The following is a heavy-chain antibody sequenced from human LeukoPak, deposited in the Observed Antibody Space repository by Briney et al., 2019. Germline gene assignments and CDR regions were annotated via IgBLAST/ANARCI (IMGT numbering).Heavy chain of an antibody. CDR1: GFDLSRNG. CDR3: ALSRNYGLFDV. V-gene: IGHV3-30*02. Sequence: GGCLRLSCAASGFDLSRNGMHWARQAPGKGLEWVSFIRHDGSKTFYGDSVTGRFTISRDNSKNTLYLQMNSLRTEDTALYYCALSRNYGLFDVWGHGTMVSVSS. CDR2: IRHDGSKT. D-gene: IGHD3-3*01. J-gene: IGHJ3*01.